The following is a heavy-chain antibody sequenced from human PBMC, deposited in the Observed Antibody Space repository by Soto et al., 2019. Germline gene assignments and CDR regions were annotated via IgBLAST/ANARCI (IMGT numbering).Heavy chain of an antibody. V-gene: IGHV4-59*01. D-gene: IGHD3-22*01. CDR1: GGSISSYY. CDR3: GGKNYDSSGYFDY. CDR2: MYYSGST. J-gene: IGHJ4*02. Sequence: SETLSLTCTVSGGSISSYYWSWTRQPPGKGLEWIGYMYYSGSTNYNPSLKSRVTISVDASKNQFSLKLSSVTAADTAVYYCGGKNYDSSGYFDYWGQGTLVTVS.